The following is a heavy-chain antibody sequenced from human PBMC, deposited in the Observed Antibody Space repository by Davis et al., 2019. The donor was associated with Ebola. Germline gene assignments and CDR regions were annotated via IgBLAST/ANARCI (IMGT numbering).Heavy chain of an antibody. CDR2: ISSSGSTI. J-gene: IGHJ6*02. CDR1: GFTFSDYY. V-gene: IGHV3-11*01. CDR3: ARTRAIRYYYYGMDV. Sequence: PGGSLRLSCAASGFTFSDYYMSWIRQAPGKGLEWVSYISSSGSTIYYRDSVKGRFTISRDNAKNSLYLQMKSLRAEDTAVYYCARTRAIRYYYYGMDVWGQGTTVTVSS.